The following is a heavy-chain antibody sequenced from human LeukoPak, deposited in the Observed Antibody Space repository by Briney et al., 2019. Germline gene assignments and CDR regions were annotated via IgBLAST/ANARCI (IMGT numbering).Heavy chain of an antibody. J-gene: IGHJ4*02. V-gene: IGHV3-9*01. CDR1: GFTFDDYA. CDR2: ISWNSGTI. D-gene: IGHD6-13*01. Sequence: GGSLRLSCAASGFTFDDYAMHWVRQAPGKGLEWVSGISWNSGTIYYADSVKGRFTISRDDAKNSLYLQMHSPRAEDTALYYCAKRSAAGTVGYFDYWGQGTLVTVSS. CDR3: AKRSAAGTVGYFDY.